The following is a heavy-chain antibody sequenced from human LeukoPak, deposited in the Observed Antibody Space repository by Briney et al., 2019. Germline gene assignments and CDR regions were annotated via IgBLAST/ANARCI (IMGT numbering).Heavy chain of an antibody. CDR2: INNDGTVT. D-gene: IGHD6-19*01. CDR3: ETKQWLAPPPDS. Sequence: LAGVSLRLSCAASGFTFSKYWMLWVRQAPRKGLESVSRINNDGTVTTYADSVKGRFTVSRDNADNTMFLQMNSVRDEDTAVYYCETKQWLAPPPDSWGQGTPVTVSS. J-gene: IGHJ4*02. V-gene: IGHV3-74*01. CDR1: GFTFSKYW.